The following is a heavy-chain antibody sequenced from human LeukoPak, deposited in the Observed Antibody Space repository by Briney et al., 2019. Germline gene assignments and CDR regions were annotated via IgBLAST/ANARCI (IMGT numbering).Heavy chain of an antibody. CDR3: ARDRGREYQLPVDY. V-gene: IGHV1-18*01. CDR1: GYTFTSYG. CDR2: TSAYNGNT. D-gene: IGHD2-2*01. J-gene: IGHJ4*02. Sequence: ASVKVSCKASGYTFTSYGISWVRQAPGQGLEWMGWTSAYNGNTNYAQKLQGRVTMTTDTSTSTAYMELRSLRSDDTAVYYCARDRGREYQLPVDYWGQGTLVTVSS.